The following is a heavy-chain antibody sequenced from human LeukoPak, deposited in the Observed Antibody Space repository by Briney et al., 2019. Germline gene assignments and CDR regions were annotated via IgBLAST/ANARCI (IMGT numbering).Heavy chain of an antibody. Sequence: GGSLRLSCSASGFTFSSFAMHWVRQAPGKGLEYIAAISRNGGSTYYADSVKGRFTISRDNSKNTLYLQMSSRRAEDTAVYLCVKDLRSDFMGVLSRYLSYWGQGTLVTVSS. CDR1: GFTFSSFA. CDR2: ISRNGGST. J-gene: IGHJ4*02. D-gene: IGHD2/OR15-2a*01. V-gene: IGHV3-64D*09. CDR3: VKDLRSDFMGVLSRYLSY.